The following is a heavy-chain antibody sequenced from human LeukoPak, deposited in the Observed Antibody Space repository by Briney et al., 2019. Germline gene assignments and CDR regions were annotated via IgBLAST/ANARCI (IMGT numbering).Heavy chain of an antibody. CDR2: IHYSGST. V-gene: IGHV4-59*01. J-gene: IGHJ4*02. CDR3: WRDGVAGGFDY. D-gene: IGHD6-19*01. CDR1: GGTIGSYY. Sequence: KASETLSLTCTVSGGTIGSYYWNWIRQAPGKGLEWIGDIHYSGSTNYNSSLKSRVIISLDTSKNQYSLKLISVIAADAAVVYCWRDGVAGGFDYWGQGTLVTVSS.